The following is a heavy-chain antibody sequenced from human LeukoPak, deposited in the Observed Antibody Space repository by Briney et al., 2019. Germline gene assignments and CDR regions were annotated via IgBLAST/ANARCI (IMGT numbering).Heavy chain of an antibody. D-gene: IGHD2-2*01. Sequence: PGGSLRLSCAASGFTFSSYWMHWVRQAPGKGLVWVSRINSDGSSTSYADSVKGRFTISRDNAKNTLYLQMNSLRAEDTAVYYCARDLGYCSSTSCYSAQDYYYGMDVWGQGTTVTVSS. CDR3: ARDLGYCSSTSCYSAQDYYYGMDV. J-gene: IGHJ6*02. CDR2: INSDGSST. CDR1: GFTFSSYW. V-gene: IGHV3-74*01.